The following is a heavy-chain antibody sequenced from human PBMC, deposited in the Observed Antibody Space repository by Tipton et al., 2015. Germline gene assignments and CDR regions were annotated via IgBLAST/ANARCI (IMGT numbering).Heavy chain of an antibody. CDR1: GGSITSSSYY. V-gene: IGHV4-39*01. D-gene: IGHD2-2*01. Sequence: TLSLTCTVSGGSITSSSYYWGWIRQPPGKGLEWIGSIYFSGSTHDNPSLKSRVTISIDTSKSQFSLRLSSVTAADTAVYYCAAQVPAAYMDYYNGVDVWGQGASVSVSS. CDR2: IYFSGST. J-gene: IGHJ6*02. CDR3: AAQVPAAYMDYYNGVDV.